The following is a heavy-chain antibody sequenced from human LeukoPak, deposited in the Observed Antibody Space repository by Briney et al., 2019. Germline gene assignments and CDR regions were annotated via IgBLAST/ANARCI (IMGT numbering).Heavy chain of an antibody. CDR2: IYYRGST. Sequence: PSETLSLTCAVSGGSISSDYWSWIRQPPGKGLEWIGYIYYRGSTNYNPSLKSRVTISVDTSKNQFSLKLSSVTAADTAVYYCARLSGYSSGHYYSDYWGQGTLVTVSS. CDR3: ARLSGYSSGHYYSDY. CDR1: GGSISSDY. D-gene: IGHD3-22*01. J-gene: IGHJ4*02. V-gene: IGHV4-59*01.